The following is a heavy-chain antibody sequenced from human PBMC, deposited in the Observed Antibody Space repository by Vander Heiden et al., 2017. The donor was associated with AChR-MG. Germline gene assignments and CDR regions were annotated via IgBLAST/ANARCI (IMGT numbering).Heavy chain of an antibody. Sequence: QVQLQQWGAGLLKPSETLSLTCAVYGGSFSGYYWSWIRQPPGKGLEWLGEINHSGSTNYNPSLKSRVTISVDTSKNQFSLKLSSVTAADTAVYYCARGPSSSSWYMVWFDPWGQGTLVTVSS. D-gene: IGHD6-13*01. CDR1: GGSFSGYY. CDR2: INHSGST. V-gene: IGHV4-34*01. CDR3: ARGPSSSSWYMVWFDP. J-gene: IGHJ5*02.